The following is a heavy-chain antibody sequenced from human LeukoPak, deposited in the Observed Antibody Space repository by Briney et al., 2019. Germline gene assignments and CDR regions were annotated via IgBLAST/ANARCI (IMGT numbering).Heavy chain of an antibody. CDR2: IKQDGSEK. Sequence: PGGSLRLSCAASGFTFSSYWMSWVRQAPGKGLEWVANIKQDGSEKYYVDSVKGRFTISRDNAKNSLYLQMNSLRAEDTAVYYCARVLWELRGYYYYMDVWGKGTTVTISS. V-gene: IGHV3-7*01. J-gene: IGHJ6*03. CDR1: GFTFSSYW. CDR3: ARVLWELRGYYYYMDV. D-gene: IGHD1-26*01.